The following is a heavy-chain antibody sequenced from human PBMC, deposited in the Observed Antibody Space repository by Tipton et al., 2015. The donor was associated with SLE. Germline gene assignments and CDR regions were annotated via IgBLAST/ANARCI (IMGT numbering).Heavy chain of an antibody. Sequence: LSLTCTVSGGSISRSSHYWGWIRQPPGKGLEWIGSIYYSGRTYYNSSLKSRVTISVDTSKNQFFLKLSSVTAADTALYYCARAKRSSTTWGYWFDPWGQGTLATVSS. D-gene: IGHD2-2*01. V-gene: IGHV4-39*07. CDR3: ARAKRSSTTWGYWFDP. CDR2: IYYSGRT. J-gene: IGHJ5*02. CDR1: GGSISRSSHY.